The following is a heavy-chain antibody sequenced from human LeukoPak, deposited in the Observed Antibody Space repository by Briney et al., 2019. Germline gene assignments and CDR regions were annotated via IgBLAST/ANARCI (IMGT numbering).Heavy chain of an antibody. J-gene: IGHJ4*02. CDR3: ARDGFQSGTCFDY. Sequence: SETLSLTCTVSGGSISSSSYYWGWIRQPPGKGLEWIGSIYYSGSTYYNPSLKSRVTISVDMSKNQFSLKLSSVTAADTAVYYCARDGFQSGTCFDYWGQGTLVTVSS. D-gene: IGHD1-26*01. CDR2: IYYSGST. V-gene: IGHV4-39*02. CDR1: GGSISSSSYY.